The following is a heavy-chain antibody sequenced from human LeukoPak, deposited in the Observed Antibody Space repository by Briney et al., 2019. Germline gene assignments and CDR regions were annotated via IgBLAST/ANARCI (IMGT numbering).Heavy chain of an antibody. CDR2: IIPIFGTA. Sequence: SVKVSCKASGGTFSSYAISWVRQAPGQGLEWMGRIIPIFGTANYAQKLQGRVTMTTDTSTSTAYMELRSLRSDDTAVYYCATIVLIPYWGQGTLVTVSS. V-gene: IGHV1-69*05. CDR1: GGTFSSYA. CDR3: ATIVLIPY. D-gene: IGHD2-8*01. J-gene: IGHJ4*02.